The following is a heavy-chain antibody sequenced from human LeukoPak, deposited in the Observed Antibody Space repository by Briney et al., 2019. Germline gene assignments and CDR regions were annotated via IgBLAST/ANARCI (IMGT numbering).Heavy chain of an antibody. J-gene: IGHJ5*02. Sequence: SETLSLTCAVYGGSFSGYYWSWIRQPPGKGLEWIGEINHSGSTNYNPSLKSRVTISVDTSKNQFSLKLSSVTAADTAVYYCARKQYGDHAPFDPWGQGTLVTVSS. D-gene: IGHD4-17*01. CDR2: INHSGST. V-gene: IGHV4-34*01. CDR1: GGSFSGYY. CDR3: ARKQYGDHAPFDP.